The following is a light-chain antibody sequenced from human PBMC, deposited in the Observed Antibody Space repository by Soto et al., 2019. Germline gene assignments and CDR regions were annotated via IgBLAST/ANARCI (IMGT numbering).Light chain of an antibody. CDR2: DVS. CDR1: SSDVGGYDY. J-gene: IGLJ1*01. V-gene: IGLV2-14*01. Sequence: QSALTQPASVSGSPGQSIAISCTGTSSDVGGYDYVSWYQQHPGKAPKLIIYDVSNRPSGVSNRFSGSKSDNTASLTISGLQAEDEADYYCSSYTSSSTYVFGTGTKLTVL. CDR3: SSYTSSSTYV.